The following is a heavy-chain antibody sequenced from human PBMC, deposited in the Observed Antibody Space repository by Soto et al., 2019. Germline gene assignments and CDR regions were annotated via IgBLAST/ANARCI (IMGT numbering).Heavy chain of an antibody. CDR2: IKSKSDGETT. D-gene: IGHD2-21*02. Sequence: EVQLVESGGGLVKPGGSLRLSCAASGFTFTNAWMRWVRQAPGQGLEWVGRIKSKSDGETTDYAAAGKGRFTISRDEANTTRYLRMSSLKTEDTAVSSCSTDVFSLVVTSDYYALDVWGQGATVTVSS. J-gene: IGHJ6*02. V-gene: IGHV3-15*01. CDR1: GFTFTNAW. CDR3: STDVFSLVVTSDYYALDV.